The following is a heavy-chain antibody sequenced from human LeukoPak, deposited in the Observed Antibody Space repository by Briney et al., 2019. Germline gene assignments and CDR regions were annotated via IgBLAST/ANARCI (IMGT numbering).Heavy chain of an antibody. J-gene: IGHJ4*02. CDR2: INQVGTET. CDR3: AKQEYHASHTTIDY. V-gene: IGHV3-7*03. D-gene: IGHD2/OR15-2a*01. Sequence: GGSLRLSCAVSGFTFANYCMSWVRQAPGKGLEWVANINQVGTETFYVDSVKGRFTNSRDNAKNSLYLQMNSLRVEDTAIYYCAKQEYHASHTTIDYWGQGTLVTVSS. CDR1: GFTFANYC.